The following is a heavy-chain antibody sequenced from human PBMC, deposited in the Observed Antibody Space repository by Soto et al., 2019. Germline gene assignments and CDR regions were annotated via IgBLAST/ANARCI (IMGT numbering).Heavy chain of an antibody. CDR2: IDPSDSQT. D-gene: IGHD3-22*01. CDR3: ARQIYDSDTGPNFQYYFDS. Sequence: GESLKISCKGSGYSFAGYWITWVRQKPGKGLDWMGRIDPSDSQTYYSPSFRGHVTISVPKSITTVFLQWSSLRASDTAMYYRARQIYDSDTGPNFQYYFDSWGQGTPVTVSS. V-gene: IGHV5-10-1*01. CDR1: GYSFAGYW. J-gene: IGHJ4*02.